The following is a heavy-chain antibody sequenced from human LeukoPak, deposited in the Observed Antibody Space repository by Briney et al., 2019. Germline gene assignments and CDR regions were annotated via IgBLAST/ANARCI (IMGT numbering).Heavy chain of an antibody. V-gene: IGHV4-59*01. CDR3: ARNRAFDF. CDR1: GGSFSGYY. D-gene: IGHD1-14*01. Sequence: SETLSLTCAVYGGSFSGYYWSWIRQPPGKGLEWIGYIYYSGSTNYNPSLRSRVTISLDTSKNQFSLRLISVTAADTAVYYCARNRAFDFWGQGTMVTVSS. J-gene: IGHJ3*01. CDR2: IYYSGST.